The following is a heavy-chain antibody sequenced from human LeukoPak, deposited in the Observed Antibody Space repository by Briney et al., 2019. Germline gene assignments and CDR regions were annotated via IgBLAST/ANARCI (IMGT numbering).Heavy chain of an antibody. Sequence: GASVKVSCKASGYTFTCYYMHWVRQAPGQGLEWMGIINPSGGSTSYAQKFQGRVAMTRDTSTSTVYMELSSLRSEDTAVYYCAREVGPRFGELSSNFDYWGQGTLVTVSS. CDR1: GYTFTCYY. CDR2: INPSGGST. V-gene: IGHV1-46*01. J-gene: IGHJ4*02. CDR3: AREVGPRFGELSSNFDY. D-gene: IGHD3-10*01.